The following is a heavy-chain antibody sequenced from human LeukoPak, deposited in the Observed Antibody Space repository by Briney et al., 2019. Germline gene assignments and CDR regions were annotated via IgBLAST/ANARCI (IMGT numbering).Heavy chain of an antibody. Sequence: PGSSLRLSCAASGFTFSSYGLHWVRQAPGKGLAWVAVILNDGSQEKYADSVKGRFTISRDKSKNTLFLQMNSLRAEDTAVYYCARDDALGENALDIWGQGTMVTVSS. V-gene: IGHV3-33*01. CDR1: GFTFSSYG. D-gene: IGHD3-16*01. CDR2: ILNDGSQE. CDR3: ARDDALGENALDI. J-gene: IGHJ3*02.